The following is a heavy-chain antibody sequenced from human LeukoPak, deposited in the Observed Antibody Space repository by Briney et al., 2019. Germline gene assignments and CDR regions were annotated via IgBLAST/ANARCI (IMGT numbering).Heavy chain of an antibody. CDR2: IRSKAYGGTT. Sequence: QAGGSLRLSCTASGFTFGDYAMSWVRQAPGKGLEWVGFIRSKAYGGTTEYAASVKGRFTISRDDSKSIAYLQMNSLKTEDTAVYYCTRAVAGIRGAFDIWGQGTMVTVSS. D-gene: IGHD6-19*01. J-gene: IGHJ3*02. V-gene: IGHV3-49*04. CDR1: GFTFGDYA. CDR3: TRAVAGIRGAFDI.